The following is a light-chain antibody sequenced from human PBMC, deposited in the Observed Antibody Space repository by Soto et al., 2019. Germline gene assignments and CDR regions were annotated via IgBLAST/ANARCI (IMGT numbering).Light chain of an antibody. CDR2: AAS. V-gene: IGKV1-39*01. J-gene: IGKJ4*01. Sequence: DIQMTQSPSSLSASEGDRVTITCRASQSISTYLNWYQQKPGKAPKLLIYAASSLQSGVPSRFSGSGSGTEFTLTISSLQPEDFATYYCQQADSFPLSFGGGTKVEI. CDR1: QSISTY. CDR3: QQADSFPLS.